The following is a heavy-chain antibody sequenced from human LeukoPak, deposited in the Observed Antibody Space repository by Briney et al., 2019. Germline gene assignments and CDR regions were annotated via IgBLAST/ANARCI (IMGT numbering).Heavy chain of an antibody. J-gene: IGHJ5*02. CDR1: GGSFSGYY. CDR2: INHSGST. D-gene: IGHD5-18*01. Sequence: SETLSLTCAVYGGSFSGYYWSWIRQPPGKGLEWIGEINHSGSTNYNPSLKSRVTISVDTSKNQFSLKLSSVTAADTAVYYCARDWVQGWFDPWGQGTLVTVSS. V-gene: IGHV4-34*01. CDR3: ARDWVQGWFDP.